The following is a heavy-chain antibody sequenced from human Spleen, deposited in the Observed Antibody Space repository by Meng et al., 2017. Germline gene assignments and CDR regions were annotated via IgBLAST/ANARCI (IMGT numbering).Heavy chain of an antibody. J-gene: IGHJ5*02. D-gene: IGHD1-1*01. CDR2: IYYTGST. Sequence: QGQLQQGGAGLLKPSETLSLTCAVYGGSFSGYYWSWIRQPPGKGPEWIGYIYYTGSTNYNPSLKSRLTMSIDTSKNRFSLKLTSVTAADTAVYYCARDPHTTGTYDLWGQGTLVTVSS. V-gene: IGHV4-34*11. CDR3: ARDPHTTGTYDL. CDR1: GGSFSGYY.